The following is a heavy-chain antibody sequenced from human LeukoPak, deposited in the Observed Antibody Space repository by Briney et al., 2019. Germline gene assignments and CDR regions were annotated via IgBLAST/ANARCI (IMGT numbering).Heavy chain of an antibody. D-gene: IGHD3-3*01. Sequence: VASVKVSCKASGYTFTGYYMHWVRQAPGQGLEWMGIINPSGGSTSYAQKFQGRVTMTRDTSTSTVYMELSSLRSEDAAVYYCARDLGYYITSFGPDYWGQGTLVTVSS. V-gene: IGHV1-46*01. CDR3: ARDLGYYITSFGPDY. CDR2: INPSGGST. J-gene: IGHJ4*02. CDR1: GYTFTGYY.